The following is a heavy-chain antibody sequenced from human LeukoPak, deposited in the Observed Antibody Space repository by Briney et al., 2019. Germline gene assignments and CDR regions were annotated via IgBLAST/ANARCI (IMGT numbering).Heavy chain of an antibody. CDR3: ARSYSSSGAFDI. CDR2: INSDGRST. Sequence: GSLRLSCAASGFTFSSYWMHWVRQAPGKGLVWVSRINSDGRSTNYADSVKGRFTISRDNAKNTLYLQMNSLRAEDTAVYYCARSYSSSGAFDIWGQGTMVTVSS. V-gene: IGHV3-74*01. J-gene: IGHJ3*02. CDR1: GFTFSSYW. D-gene: IGHD6-6*01.